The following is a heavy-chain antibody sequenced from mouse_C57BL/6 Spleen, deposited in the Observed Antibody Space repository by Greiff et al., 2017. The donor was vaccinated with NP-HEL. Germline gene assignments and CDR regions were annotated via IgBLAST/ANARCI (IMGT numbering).Heavy chain of an antibody. D-gene: IGHD4-1*01. CDR2: ISSGGDYI. J-gene: IGHJ4*01. CDR1: GFTFSSYA. Sequence: EVQRVESGEGLVKPGGSLKLSCAASGFTFSSYAMSWVRQTPEKRLEWVAYISSGGDYIYYADTVKGRFTISRDNARNTLYLQMSSLKSEDTAMYYCTREGPTNWDVAMDYWGQGTSVTVSS. CDR3: TREGPTNWDVAMDY. V-gene: IGHV5-9-1*02.